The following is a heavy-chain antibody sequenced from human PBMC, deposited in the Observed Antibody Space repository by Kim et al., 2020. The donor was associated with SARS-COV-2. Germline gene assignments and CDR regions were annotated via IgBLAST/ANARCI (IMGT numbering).Heavy chain of an antibody. CDR3: ARYEHSSGWYYFDY. Sequence: ADTWRSRFTTSRNNHKNTLYLQMNSLRAEDTAVYYCARYEHSSGWYYFDYWGQGTLVTVSS. J-gene: IGHJ4*02. D-gene: IGHD6-19*01. V-gene: IGHV3-33*01.